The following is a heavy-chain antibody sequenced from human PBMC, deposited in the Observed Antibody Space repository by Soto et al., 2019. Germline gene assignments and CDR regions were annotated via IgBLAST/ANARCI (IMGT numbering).Heavy chain of an antibody. CDR1: GFTFSSYA. Sequence: GGSLRLSCAASGFTFSSYAMSWVRQAPGQGLEWVSAISGSGGSTYYADSVKGRFTISRDNSKNTLYLQMNSLRAEDTAVYYCAKEGYYYGSGSYYDYWGQGTLVTVSS. V-gene: IGHV3-23*01. CDR2: ISGSGGST. D-gene: IGHD3-10*01. CDR3: AKEGYYYGSGSYYDY. J-gene: IGHJ4*02.